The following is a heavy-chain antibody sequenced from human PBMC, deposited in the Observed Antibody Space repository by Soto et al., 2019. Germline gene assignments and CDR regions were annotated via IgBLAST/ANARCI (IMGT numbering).Heavy chain of an antibody. D-gene: IGHD3-22*01. J-gene: IGHJ3*01. V-gene: IGHV4-34*01. Sequence: PSETLSLTCAVYGGSFSGYYWSWIRQPPGKGLEWIGEINHSGSTNYNPSLKSRVTISVDTSKNQFSLKLTSVTAADTAVYYCARRGDYCDSSGDANDVWGQGTMVTVSS. CDR3: ARRGDYCDSSGDANDV. CDR1: GGSFSGYY. CDR2: INHSGST.